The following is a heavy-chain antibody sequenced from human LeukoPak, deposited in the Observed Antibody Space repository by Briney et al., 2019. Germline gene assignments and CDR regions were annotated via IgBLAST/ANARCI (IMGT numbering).Heavy chain of an antibody. CDR2: ISAYNGNT. CDR1: GYTFTGYY. V-gene: IGHV1-18*04. D-gene: IGHD2-2*01. Sequence: GASVKVSCKASGYTFTGYYMHWVRQAPGQGLEWMGWISAYNGNTNYAQKLQGRVTMTTDTSTSTAYMELRSLRSDDTAVYYCARDWGGVVVPAAMPTFDYWGQGTLVTVSS. CDR3: ARDWGGVVVPAAMPTFDY. J-gene: IGHJ4*02.